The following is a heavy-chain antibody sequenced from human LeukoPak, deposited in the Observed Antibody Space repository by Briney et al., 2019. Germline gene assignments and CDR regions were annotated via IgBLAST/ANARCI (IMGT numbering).Heavy chain of an antibody. CDR1: GFTFSSYG. J-gene: IGHJ3*02. V-gene: IGHV3-30*02. Sequence: GGPLSLSCAASGFTFSSYGMHWVRQAPGKGLEWVAFIRYDGSNKYYADSVKGRFTISRDNSQHTLYLQMNSLRARDTAVYYCAKENGLIDAFDIWGQGTMVTVSS. CDR3: AKENGLIDAFDI. D-gene: IGHD2-8*01. CDR2: IRYDGSNK.